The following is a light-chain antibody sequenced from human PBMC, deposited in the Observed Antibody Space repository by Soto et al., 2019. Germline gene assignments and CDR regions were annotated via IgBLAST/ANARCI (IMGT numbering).Light chain of an antibody. CDR2: GAS. V-gene: IGKV1-39*01. CDR3: QQSFITPPLT. J-gene: IGKJ4*01. CDR1: QSISTY. Sequence: DLQMSQSPSSLSASIGDRITITCRASQSISTYLNWYQQKPGKAPRLLIYGASTLQNGVPSRFSGSGSATDYTLTINSVQPEDFATYYCQQSFITPPLTFGGGTPVEMK.